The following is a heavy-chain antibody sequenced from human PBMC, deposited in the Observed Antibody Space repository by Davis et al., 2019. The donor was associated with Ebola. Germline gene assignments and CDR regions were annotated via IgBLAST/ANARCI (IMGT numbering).Heavy chain of an antibody. CDR2: INPDGSTT. Sequence: PGGSLRLSCAASGFTFSSYWFLWVRQAPGKGLVWLSRINPDGSTTNYADSVKGRFSISRDNAKNTLYLQMSSLRAEDTALYFCTREGAFCSSTWCHYNSYYGMDVWGQGTTVTVSS. CDR3: TREGAFCSSTWCHYNSYYGMDV. CDR1: GFTFSSYW. J-gene: IGHJ6*02. V-gene: IGHV3-74*01. D-gene: IGHD2-2*01.